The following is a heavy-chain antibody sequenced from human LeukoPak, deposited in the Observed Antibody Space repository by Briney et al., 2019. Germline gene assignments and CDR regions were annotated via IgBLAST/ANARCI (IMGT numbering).Heavy chain of an antibody. Sequence: ASVKVSCKASGYTFTGYYMHWVRQAPGQGLEWMGWINPNSGGTNYAQKFQGRATMTRDTSISTAYMELSRLGSDDTAVYYCARAVYSSTHFDYWGQGTLVTVSS. D-gene: IGHD6-13*01. CDR2: INPNSGGT. J-gene: IGHJ4*02. CDR1: GYTFTGYY. V-gene: IGHV1-2*02. CDR3: ARAVYSSTHFDY.